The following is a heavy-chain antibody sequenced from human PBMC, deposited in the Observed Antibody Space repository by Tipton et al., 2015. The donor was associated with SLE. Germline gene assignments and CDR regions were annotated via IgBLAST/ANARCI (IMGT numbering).Heavy chain of an antibody. CDR3: ARDAV. V-gene: IGHV4-61*02. CDR2: IYSRGNT. J-gene: IGHJ4*02. CDR1: GDSISSGDSY. Sequence: LRLSCTVSGDSISSGDSYWTWIRQPAGKGLEWIGRIYSRGNTHYNPSLKSRVTISLDTSKNQFSLNLSSVTAADTAVYYCARDAVWGQGTLVTVSS.